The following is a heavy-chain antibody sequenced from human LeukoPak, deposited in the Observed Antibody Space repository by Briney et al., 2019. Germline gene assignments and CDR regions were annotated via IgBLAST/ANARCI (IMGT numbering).Heavy chain of an antibody. CDR1: GFTFSSYS. Sequence: PGGSLRLSCAASGFTFSSYSMNWVRQAPGKGLEWVSSISSSSSYIYYADSVKGRFTISRDNAKNPLYLQMNSLRAEDTAVYYCARDDFGWFDPWGQGTLVTVSS. V-gene: IGHV3-21*01. CDR3: ARDDFGWFDP. D-gene: IGHD3-10*01. J-gene: IGHJ5*02. CDR2: ISSSSSYI.